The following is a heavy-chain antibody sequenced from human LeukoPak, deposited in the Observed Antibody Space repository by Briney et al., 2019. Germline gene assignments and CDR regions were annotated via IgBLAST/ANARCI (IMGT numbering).Heavy chain of an antibody. CDR3: ATLCGGDCNYYYYGMDV. V-gene: IGHV1-2*02. D-gene: IGHD2-21*02. Sequence: GASVKVSCKASGYTFTGYYMHWARQAPGQGLEWMGWINPNSGGTNYAQKFQGRVTMTRDTSISTAYMELSSLRSEDTAVYYCATLCGGDCNYYYYGMDVWGQGTTVTVSS. J-gene: IGHJ6*02. CDR1: GYTFTGYY. CDR2: INPNSGGT.